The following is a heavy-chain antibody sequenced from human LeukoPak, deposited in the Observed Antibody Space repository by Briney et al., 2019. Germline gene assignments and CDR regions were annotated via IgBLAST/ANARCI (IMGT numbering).Heavy chain of an antibody. CDR1: GYTFTSYD. J-gene: IGHJ3*01. Sequence: ASVKVSCKASGYTFTSYDINWVRQATGQGLEWMGWMNPNSGNTGYAQKFQGRVTMTRNTSISTAYMELSRLRFDDTAVYYCAKVKPGAFDLWGQGTVVTVSS. CDR3: AKVKPGAFDL. V-gene: IGHV1-8*01. CDR2: MNPNSGNT. D-gene: IGHD7-27*01.